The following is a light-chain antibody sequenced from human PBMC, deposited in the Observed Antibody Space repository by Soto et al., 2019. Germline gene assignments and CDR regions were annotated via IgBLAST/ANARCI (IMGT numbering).Light chain of an antibody. J-gene: IGKJ3*01. CDR1: QSISSY. Sequence: DIQMTQSPSSLSASVGDRVTITCRASQSISSYLNWYQQKPGKAPKLLIYAASSLQSGVPSRFSGSGSGTDFTLTISSLQPEDFATYYCQQSHSTPGVFTFGPGTKVDIK. CDR3: QQSHSTPGVFT. CDR2: AAS. V-gene: IGKV1-39*01.